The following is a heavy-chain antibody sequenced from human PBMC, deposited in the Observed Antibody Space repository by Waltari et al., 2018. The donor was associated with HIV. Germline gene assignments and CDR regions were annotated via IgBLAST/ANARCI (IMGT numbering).Heavy chain of an antibody. CDR1: GYTFTGYY. CDR2: INPNSGGT. V-gene: IGHV1-2*02. D-gene: IGHD6-19*01. Sequence: QVQLVQSGAEVKKPGASVKVSCKASGYTFTGYYMHWVRQAPGQGLEWMGEINPNSGGTNNAQKFQGRVTMTRNTSISTAYMELSRLRSDDTAVYYCARDQGGIAVAGTPGDYWGQGTLVTVSS. J-gene: IGHJ4*02. CDR3: ARDQGGIAVAGTPGDY.